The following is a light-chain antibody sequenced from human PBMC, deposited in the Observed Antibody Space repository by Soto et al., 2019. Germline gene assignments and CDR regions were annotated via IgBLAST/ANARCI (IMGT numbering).Light chain of an antibody. CDR2: EVS. CDR3: SSYTSSSTYV. Sequence: QSALTQPASVSGSPGQSITISCTGTSSGVGGYNYVSWYQQHPGKAPKLTIYEVSNRPSGVSNRFSGSKSGNTASLTISGLQAEDEADYYCSSYTSSSTYVFGTGTKSPS. CDR1: SSGVGGYNY. V-gene: IGLV2-14*01. J-gene: IGLJ1*01.